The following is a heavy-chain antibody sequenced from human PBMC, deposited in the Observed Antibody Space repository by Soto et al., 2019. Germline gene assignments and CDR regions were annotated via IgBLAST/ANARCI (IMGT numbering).Heavy chain of an antibody. V-gene: IGHV1-69*02. D-gene: IGHD3-10*01. CDR2: IIPILGIA. J-gene: IGHJ3*02. Sequence: QVQLVQSGAEVKKPGSSVKVSCKASGGTFSSYTISWVRQAPGQGLEWMGRIIPILGIANYAQKFQGRVTITAXXSXSXXYMELSSLRSEDTAVYYCARAQPLWFGEFVDAFDIWGQGTMVTVSS. CDR1: GGTFSSYT. CDR3: ARAQPLWFGEFVDAFDI.